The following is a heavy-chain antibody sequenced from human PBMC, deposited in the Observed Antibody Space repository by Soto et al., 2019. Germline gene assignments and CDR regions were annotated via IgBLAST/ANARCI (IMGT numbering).Heavy chain of an antibody. CDR3: VKESTPPFFDS. CDR2: MWYDGLRQ. Sequence: PGGSLRLSCVGSGFTLNNYGVHWVRQAPGKGLEWVALMWYDGLRQTYLDSVRGRFTVSRDSSTNTIYLQMNSLGVEDTGNYFCVKESTPPFFDSWGQGTPVTVSS. CDR1: GFTLNNYG. J-gene: IGHJ4*02. V-gene: IGHV3-33*03. D-gene: IGHD2-15*01.